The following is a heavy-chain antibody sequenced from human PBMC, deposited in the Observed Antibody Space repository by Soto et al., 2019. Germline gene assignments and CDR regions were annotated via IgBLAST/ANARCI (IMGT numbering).Heavy chain of an antibody. V-gene: IGHV3-48*03. Sequence: PGGSLRLSCTGSGFTFNTYALHWVRQAPGKGLEWVSYISSSGSTIYYADSVKGRFTISRDNAKNSLYLQMSSLRAEDTAVYYCARDHKGGYYYYGMDVWGQGTTVTVSS. CDR3: ARDHKGGYYYYGMDV. J-gene: IGHJ6*02. CDR1: GFTFNTYA. CDR2: ISSSGSTI.